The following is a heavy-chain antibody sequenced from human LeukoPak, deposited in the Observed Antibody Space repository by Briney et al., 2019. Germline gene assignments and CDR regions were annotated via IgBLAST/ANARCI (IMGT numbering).Heavy chain of an antibody. D-gene: IGHD1-1*01. CDR3: AREVGAPLERHYYYMDV. J-gene: IGHJ6*03. CDR1: GGSISSGSYY. Sequence: KTSETLSLTCTVSGGSISSGSYYWSWIRQPAGKGLEWIGRIYTSGSTNYNPSLKSRVTISVDTSKNQFSLKPSSVTAADTAVYYCAREVGAPLERHYYYMDVWGKGTTVTVSS. CDR2: IYTSGST. V-gene: IGHV4-61*02.